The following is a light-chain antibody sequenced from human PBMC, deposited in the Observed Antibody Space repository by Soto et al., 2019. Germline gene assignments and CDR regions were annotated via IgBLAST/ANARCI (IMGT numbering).Light chain of an antibody. CDR1: QSVSST. V-gene: IGKV3-15*01. CDR2: GAS. CDR3: QQYDNWPRT. Sequence: EIVMTQSPATLSVSPGERATLSCRASQSVSSTLAWYQQKPGQAPRLLIYGASNRATGIPARFSGSGSGTEFSLTISSLQSEDLAVYYCQQYDNWPRTFGQGTKV. J-gene: IGKJ1*01.